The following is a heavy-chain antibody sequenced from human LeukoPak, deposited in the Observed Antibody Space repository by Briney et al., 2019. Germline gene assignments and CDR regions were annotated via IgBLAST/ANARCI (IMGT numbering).Heavy chain of an antibody. Sequence: PSETLSLTCTVSGCSISNSSYYWGWIRQPPGKGLEWNGEINHSGSTNYNPSLKSRVTISVDTSKNQFPLKPSSVTAADTAVYYCARRVTPYYYYYYYMDVWGKGTTVTVSS. CDR1: GCSISNSSYY. CDR2: INHSGST. J-gene: IGHJ6*03. CDR3: ARRVTPYYYYYYYMDV. D-gene: IGHD4-23*01. V-gene: IGHV4-39*06.